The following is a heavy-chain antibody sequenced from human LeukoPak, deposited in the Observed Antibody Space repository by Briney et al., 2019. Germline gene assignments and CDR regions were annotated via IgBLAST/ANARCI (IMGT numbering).Heavy chain of an antibody. CDR1: GGTFSSYA. Sequence: ASVKVSCKASGGTFSSYAISWVRQAPGQGLEWMGRIIPILGIANYAQKFQGRVTITADKSTSTAYMELSSLRSEDTAVYYCARASVDTATATDYWGQGTLVTVTS. CDR2: IIPILGIA. J-gene: IGHJ4*02. D-gene: IGHD5-18*01. CDR3: ARASVDTATATDY. V-gene: IGHV1-69*04.